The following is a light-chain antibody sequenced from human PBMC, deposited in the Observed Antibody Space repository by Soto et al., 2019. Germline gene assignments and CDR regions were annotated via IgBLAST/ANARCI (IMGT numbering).Light chain of an antibody. Sequence: IQMTQSPSSLSASVGERVTITCRASQLIRSDLGWYQQKPGEVPRLLIYSASTLQSGVPLRFSGSASGTDFTLTISSLQPEDSATYYCLQDYNYPQTFGQGTKVEIK. CDR3: LQDYNYPQT. CDR1: QLIRSD. V-gene: IGKV1-6*01. CDR2: SAS. J-gene: IGKJ1*01.